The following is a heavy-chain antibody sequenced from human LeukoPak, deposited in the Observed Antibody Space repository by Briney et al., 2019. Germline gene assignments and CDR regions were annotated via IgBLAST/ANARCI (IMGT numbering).Heavy chain of an antibody. CDR1: GYPFTDYY. V-gene: IGHV1-2*02. D-gene: IGHD5-18*01. CDR2: INPNRGGT. J-gene: IGHJ4*02. CDR3: ASGYRFRN. Sequence: ASVKVSCKASGYPFTDYYMHWVRRAPGQGLEWMGWINPNRGGTDYAQKFQGRVTMTRDTSISTAYMELRRLRYDDTAVYYCASGYRFRNWGQGTLVTVSS.